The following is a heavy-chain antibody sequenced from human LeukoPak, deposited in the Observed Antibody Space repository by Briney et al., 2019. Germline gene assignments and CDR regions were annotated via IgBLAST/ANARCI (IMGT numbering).Heavy chain of an antibody. CDR1: GFTFSSYA. J-gene: IGHJ4*02. Sequence: GGSLRLSCAASGFTFSSYAMSWVRQAPGKGLEWVSAISGSGGSTYYADSVKGRFTISRDNSKNTLYLQMNSLRAEDTAVYYCAKGTGYGGKRAPGDFDYWGQGTLVTVSS. CDR3: AKGTGYGGKRAPGDFDY. CDR2: ISGSGGST. D-gene: IGHD4-23*01. V-gene: IGHV3-23*01.